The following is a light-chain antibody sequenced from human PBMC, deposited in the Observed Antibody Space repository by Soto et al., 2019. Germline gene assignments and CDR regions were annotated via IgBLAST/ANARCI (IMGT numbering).Light chain of an antibody. V-gene: IGLV2-23*02. CDR2: EAS. J-gene: IGLJ2*01. CDR1: SSDVGAYDL. Sequence: QSALTQPASVSGSPGQSITISCIGTSSDVGAYDLVSWYQQHPGKPPKLIIYEASERPSGVSDRFSGSRSGNTASLTISTLQADDEADYSCCSFAGGATFIFGGGTKLTVL. CDR3: CSFAGGATFI.